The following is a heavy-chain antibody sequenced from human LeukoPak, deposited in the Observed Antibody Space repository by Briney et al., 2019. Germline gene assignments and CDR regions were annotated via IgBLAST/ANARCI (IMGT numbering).Heavy chain of an antibody. D-gene: IGHD4-17*01. CDR1: GFSISMSSSNYY. CDR2: VYYVGTT. V-gene: IGHV4-39*01. J-gene: IGHJ6*04. CDR3: ARQPNYGDDPVRSGV. Sequence: PSETLSLTCTVSGFSISMSSSNYYWGWIRQPPGKGLEWIGSVYYVGTTYENPSLKSRVTISVDMSKNQFSLKVSSVTAADTAVYYCARQPNYGDDPVRSGVWGKETMVTVSS.